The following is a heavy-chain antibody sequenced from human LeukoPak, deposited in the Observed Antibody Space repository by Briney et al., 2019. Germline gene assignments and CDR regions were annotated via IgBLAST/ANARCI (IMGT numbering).Heavy chain of an antibody. Sequence: SETLSLTCTVSGGSISSYYWSWIRQPPGKGLEWIGYIYYSGSTNYNPSLKSRVTISVDASKNQFSLKMSYVTAADTAVYYCARGRDYDSTTYWGDYYMDVWGKGTTVTVSS. CDR2: IYYSGST. CDR3: ARGRDYDSTTYWGDYYMDV. V-gene: IGHV4-59*01. CDR1: GGSISSYY. D-gene: IGHD2/OR15-2a*01. J-gene: IGHJ6*03.